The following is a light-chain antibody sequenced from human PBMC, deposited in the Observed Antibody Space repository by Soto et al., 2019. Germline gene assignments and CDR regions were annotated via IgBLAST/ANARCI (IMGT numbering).Light chain of an antibody. V-gene: IGKV3-20*01. J-gene: IGKJ3*01. Sequence: EIVLTQSPGTLSLSPGERATLSCRASQSVSNTYLAWYQQKPGQAPRLLIYDASSRATGIPDRFSGSGSGTDFTLTISRLEPEDFAVYYCQQYGRSPGLFTFGPGTKVDMK. CDR1: QSVSNTY. CDR3: QQYGRSPGLFT. CDR2: DAS.